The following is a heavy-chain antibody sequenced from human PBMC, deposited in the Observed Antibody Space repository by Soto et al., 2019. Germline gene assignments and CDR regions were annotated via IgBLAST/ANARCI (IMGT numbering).Heavy chain of an antibody. J-gene: IGHJ6*02. CDR3: ARFLDRGSGIVYYGRDV. V-gene: IGHV1-69*13. Sequence: VKVSCKASGGTFSSYAISWVRQAPGQGLEWMGGIIPIFGTANYAQKFQGRVTITADESTSTAYMELSSLRSEDTAVYYCARFLDRGSGIVYYGRDVWGQGTRVTVSS. CDR2: IIPIFGTA. D-gene: IGHD2-15*01. CDR1: GGTFSSYA.